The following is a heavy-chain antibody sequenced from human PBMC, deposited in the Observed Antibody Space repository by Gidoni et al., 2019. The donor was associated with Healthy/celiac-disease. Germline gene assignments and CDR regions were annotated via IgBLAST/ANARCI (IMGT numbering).Heavy chain of an antibody. D-gene: IGHD3-10*01. CDR3: ARGSSYYGSGSYYNPDY. Sequence: GYYWSWIRQHQGKGLEWIGYIYYSGRTYYNPSLKSRVTISVDTSKNQFSLKLSSVTAADTAVYYCARGSSYYGSGSYYNPDYWGQGTLVTVSS. CDR2: IYYSGRT. V-gene: IGHV4-31*02. J-gene: IGHJ4*02. CDR1: GYY.